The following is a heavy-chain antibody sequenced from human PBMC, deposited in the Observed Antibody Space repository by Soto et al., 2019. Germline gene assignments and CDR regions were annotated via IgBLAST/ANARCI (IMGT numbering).Heavy chain of an antibody. CDR2: ISSSSSYI. Sequence: EVQLVESGGGLVKPGGSLRLSCAASGFTFSTYTMTWVRQAPGKGLEWVSSISSSSSYIYYADSVKGRFTISRDNAKNSLYLQMNSLRAEDTAVYYCARDCSSTRCYVAAGDYWGQGTLVTVSS. D-gene: IGHD2-2*01. CDR3: ARDCSSTRCYVAAGDY. CDR1: GFTFSTYT. J-gene: IGHJ4*02. V-gene: IGHV3-21*01.